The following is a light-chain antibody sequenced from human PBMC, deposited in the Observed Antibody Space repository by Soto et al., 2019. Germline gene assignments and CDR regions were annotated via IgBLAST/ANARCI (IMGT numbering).Light chain of an antibody. CDR3: SSYAGSYTWI. J-gene: IGLJ1*01. CDR2: EVS. V-gene: IGLV2-8*01. CDR1: SSDVGRYNY. Sequence: QSALTQPPSASGSLGQSVTIPCTGTSSDVGRYNYVSWYQQHPGKVPKLLIYEVSNRPSGVPDRFSGSKSGNTAALTISGLQAEDEAEYFCSSYAGSYTWIFGSGTKLTVL.